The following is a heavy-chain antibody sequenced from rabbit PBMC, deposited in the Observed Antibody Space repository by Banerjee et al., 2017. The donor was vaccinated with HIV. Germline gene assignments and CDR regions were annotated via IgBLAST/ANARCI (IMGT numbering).Heavy chain of an antibody. J-gene: IGHJ4*01. CDR3: ARAGYVDYGHAASYYYFKL. Sequence: QEQLVESGGGLVQPEGSLTLTCTASGFSFSNGYVMCWVRQAPGKGLEWIACINTISGDTVYATWAKGRFTISKASWTTVTLQMTSLTAADTATYFCARAGYVDYGHAASYYYFKLWGPGTLVTVS. V-gene: IGHV1S45*01. CDR1: GFSFSNGYV. D-gene: IGHD6-1*01. CDR2: INTISGDT.